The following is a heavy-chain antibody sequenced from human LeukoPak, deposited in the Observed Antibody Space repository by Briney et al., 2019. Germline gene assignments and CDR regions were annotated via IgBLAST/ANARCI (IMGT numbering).Heavy chain of an antibody. CDR3: ARLYCSGGSCYYDY. Sequence: GGSLRLSCAPSGFTFSSYEMNWVRHAPGKGLEWVSYISSSGSTIYYADSVKGRFTISRDNAKNSLYLQMNSLRAEDTAVYYCARLYCSGGSCYYDYWGQGTLVTVSS. CDR2: ISSSGSTI. V-gene: IGHV3-48*03. J-gene: IGHJ4*02. CDR1: GFTFSSYE. D-gene: IGHD2-15*01.